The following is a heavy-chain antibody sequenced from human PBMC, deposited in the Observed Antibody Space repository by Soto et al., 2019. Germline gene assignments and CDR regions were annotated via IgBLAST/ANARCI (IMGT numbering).Heavy chain of an antibody. CDR2: IYSSGST. Sequence: QVQLQESGPGLVKPSETLSLTCTVSGGDISTYYWTWIRQPAGKGLEWIGRIYSSGSTKYNPSLKSRVTMSLDTCTNQFSLRLSSVTAADTAVYYCARGQRFSDWFDPWGQGTLVTVSS. J-gene: IGHJ5*02. CDR3: ARGQRFSDWFDP. D-gene: IGHD3-3*01. V-gene: IGHV4-4*07. CDR1: GGDISTYY.